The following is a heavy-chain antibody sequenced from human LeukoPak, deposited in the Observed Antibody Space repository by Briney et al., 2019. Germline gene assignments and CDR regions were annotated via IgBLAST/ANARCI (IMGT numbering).Heavy chain of an antibody. J-gene: IGHJ4*02. D-gene: IGHD5-18*01. CDR3: AREKFQAGYSYGYIGY. V-gene: IGHV1-18*01. CDR2: ISAYNGNT. Sequence: GASVKVSCKASGYTFTGYGISWVRQAPGQGLEWMGWISAYNGNTNYAQKLQGRVTMTTDTSTSTAYMELRSLRSDDTAVYYCAREKFQAGYSYGYIGYWGQGTLVTVSS. CDR1: GYTFTGYG.